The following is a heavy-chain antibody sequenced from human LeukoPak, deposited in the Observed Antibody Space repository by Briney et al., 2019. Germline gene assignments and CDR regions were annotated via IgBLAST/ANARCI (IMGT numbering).Heavy chain of an antibody. CDR1: GYTFTGYY. V-gene: IGHV1-2*02. CDR2: INPNSGGT. J-gene: IGHJ6*03. Sequence: ASVKVSCKASGYTFTGYYMHWVRQAAGQGLEWMGWINPNSGGTNYAQKFQGRVTMTRDTSISTAYMELSRLRSDDTAVYYCARDGRNYYGSGGYPYYYYMDVWGKGTTVTVSS. CDR3: ARDGRNYYGSGGYPYYYYMDV. D-gene: IGHD3-10*01.